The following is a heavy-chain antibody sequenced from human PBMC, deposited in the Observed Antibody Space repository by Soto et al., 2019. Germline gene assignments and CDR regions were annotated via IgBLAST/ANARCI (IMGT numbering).Heavy chain of an antibody. CDR1: GFTFSSYG. J-gene: IGHJ3*02. CDR2: ISYDGSNK. D-gene: IGHD1-1*01. V-gene: IGHV3-30*18. Sequence: GGSLRLSCAASGFTFSSYGMHWVRQAPGKGLEWVAVISYDGSNKYYADSVKGRFTISRDNSKNTLYLQMNSLRAEDTAVYYCAKDYRGYDAFDIWGQGTMVTVSS. CDR3: AKDYRGYDAFDI.